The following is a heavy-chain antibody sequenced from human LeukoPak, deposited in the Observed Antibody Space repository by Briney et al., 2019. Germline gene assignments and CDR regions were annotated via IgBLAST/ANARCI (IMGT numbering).Heavy chain of an antibody. D-gene: IGHD3-22*01. V-gene: IGHV3-48*02. Sequence: GGSLRLSCAASGFTFSSYSMNWVRQAPGKGLEWVSYISSSSSTIYYADSVKGRFTISRDNAKNSLYLQLTSLRDEDTGLYYCARDHYDSSGYCDWWGQGTLVTVS. CDR3: ARDHYDSSGYCDW. J-gene: IGHJ4*02. CDR2: ISSSSSTI. CDR1: GFTFSSYS.